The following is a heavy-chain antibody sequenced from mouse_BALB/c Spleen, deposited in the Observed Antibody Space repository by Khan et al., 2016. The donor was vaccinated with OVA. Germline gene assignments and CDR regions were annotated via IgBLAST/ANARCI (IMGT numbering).Heavy chain of an antibody. CDR2: ISSGGSYT. J-gene: IGHJ3*01. Sequence: EVELVESGGGLVKPGGSLKLSCAASGFTFSNYAMSWVRQTPEKRLEWVATISSGGSYTYYPDSVQGRFTISRDNAKNTLSLQMSSLRSEDTAIYYCARESFTTVVATPFAYWGQGTLVTVSA. CDR1: GFTFSNYA. V-gene: IGHV5-9-3*01. D-gene: IGHD1-1*01. CDR3: ARESFTTVVATPFAY.